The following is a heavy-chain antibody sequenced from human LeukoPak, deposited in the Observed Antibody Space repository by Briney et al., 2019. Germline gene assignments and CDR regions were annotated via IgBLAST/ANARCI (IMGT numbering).Heavy chain of an antibody. CDR1: GFSFSTAG. CDR2: IRFDGTNI. Sequence: GGSLRLSCLGSGFSFSTAGIHWVRLAPGKGLEWVTHIRFDGTNIHYVDSVKGLFTVSRDNSKNTVYLQMNNVRPEDTALYYCAKETTFAYYDTFEYWGRGTVVTVSS. J-gene: IGHJ3*01. D-gene: IGHD3-16*01. V-gene: IGHV3-30*02. CDR3: AKETTFAYYDTFEY.